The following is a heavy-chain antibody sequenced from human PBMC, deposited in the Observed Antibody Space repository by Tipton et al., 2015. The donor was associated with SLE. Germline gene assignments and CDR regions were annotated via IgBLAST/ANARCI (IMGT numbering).Heavy chain of an antibody. CDR1: GFTFSSYS. CDR2: ISSSSGYI. CDR3: ARRIGYCSGGSCYSFWYFDL. J-gene: IGHJ2*01. Sequence: SLRLSCAASGFTFSSYSMDWVRQAPGKGLEWVSSISSSSGYIYYADSVKGRFTISRDNAKNSLYLQMNSLRAEDTAVYYCARRIGYCSGGSCYSFWYFDLWGRGTLVTVSS. D-gene: IGHD2-15*01. V-gene: IGHV3-21*01.